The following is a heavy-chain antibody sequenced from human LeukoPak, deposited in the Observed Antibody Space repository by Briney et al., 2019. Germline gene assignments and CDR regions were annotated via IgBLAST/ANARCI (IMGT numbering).Heavy chain of an antibody. D-gene: IGHD2-15*01. V-gene: IGHV4-34*01. CDR3: AREYCSGGSCYEAVDY. J-gene: IGHJ4*02. CDR2: INHSGST. CDR1: GGSFSGYY. Sequence: SETLSLTCAVYGGSFSGYYWSWIRQPPGKGLEWIGEINHSGSTNYNPSLKSRVTISVDTSKNQFSLKLSSVTAADTAVYYCAREYCSGGSCYEAVDYWGQGTLVTVSS.